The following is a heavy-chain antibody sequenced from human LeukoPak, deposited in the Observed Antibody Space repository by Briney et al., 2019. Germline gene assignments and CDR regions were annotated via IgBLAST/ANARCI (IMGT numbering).Heavy chain of an antibody. CDR3: ARDLALEYCSSTSCHEEYYYYGMDV. D-gene: IGHD2-2*01. CDR1: GFTFCIYS. Sequence: GGSLRLSCAPSGFTFCIYSMNCVRQAPGKGLEWVSSISNSSSYIYYADSVKGRFTISRDNAKNSLYLQMNSLRAEDTAVYYCARDLALEYCSSTSCHEEYYYYGMDVWGQGTTVTVSS. V-gene: IGHV3-21*01. J-gene: IGHJ6*02. CDR2: ISNSSSYI.